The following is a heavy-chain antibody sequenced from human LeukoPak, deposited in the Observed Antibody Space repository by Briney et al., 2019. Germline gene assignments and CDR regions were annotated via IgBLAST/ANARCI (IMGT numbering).Heavy chain of an antibody. V-gene: IGHV1-2*02. D-gene: IGHD2-15*01. CDR3: AREEVAAANYFDY. CDR2: INPNSGDR. CDR1: VYTFIDYY. J-gene: IGHJ4*02. Sequence: GASVKVSCKASVYTFIDYYMHWVRQAPGQGLEWMGWINPNSGDRNSAQKFKGRVTMTRDTSISTAYMEMSRLRSDDTAVYYCAREEVAAANYFDYWGEGTLVTVSS.